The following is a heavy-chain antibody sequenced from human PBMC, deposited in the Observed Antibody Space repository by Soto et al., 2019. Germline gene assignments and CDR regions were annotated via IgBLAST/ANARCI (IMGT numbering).Heavy chain of an antibody. J-gene: IGHJ5*02. CDR1: GYTFTSYG. Sequence: QVQLVQSGAEVKKPGASVKVSCKASGYTFTSYGISWVRQAPGQGLEWMGWISAYNGNTNYAQKLQGRVTMTTDTSTSTAYRELRSLRSDDTAVYYCARDPSIAARPNWFDPWGQGTLVTVSS. V-gene: IGHV1-18*01. D-gene: IGHD6-6*01. CDR2: ISAYNGNT. CDR3: ARDPSIAARPNWFDP.